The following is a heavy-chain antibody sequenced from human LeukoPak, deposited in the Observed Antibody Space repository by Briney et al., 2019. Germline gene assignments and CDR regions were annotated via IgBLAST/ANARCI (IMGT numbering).Heavy chain of an antibody. D-gene: IGHD3-22*01. V-gene: IGHV4-59*01. CDR3: ASLSYYDSSGYSYYFDY. Sequence: SETLSLTCTVSGASMSTYYWSWIRQPPGKGLEWIGYIYYSGSTNYNPSLKSRVTISVDTSKSQFSLKLSSVTAADTAVYYCASLSYYDSSGYSYYFDYWGQGTLVTVSS. CDR2: IYYSGST. CDR1: GASMSTYY. J-gene: IGHJ4*02.